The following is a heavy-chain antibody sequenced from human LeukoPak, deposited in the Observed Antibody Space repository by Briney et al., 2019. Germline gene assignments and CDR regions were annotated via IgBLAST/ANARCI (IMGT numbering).Heavy chain of an antibody. CDR1: GFTFSNYA. CDR3: ARGTLGSCNDASCYPLDS. J-gene: IGHJ4*02. D-gene: IGHD2-15*01. V-gene: IGHV3-23*01. CDR2: ISGNGLGT. Sequence: GGSLRLSCAASGFTFSNYAMAWVRQAPGKRPEWVSVISGNGLGTYYIDSVEGRFTISRDNSKNTLFLQMNSLRAEDAAVYYCARGTLGSCNDASCYPLDSWGLGTLVTVSS.